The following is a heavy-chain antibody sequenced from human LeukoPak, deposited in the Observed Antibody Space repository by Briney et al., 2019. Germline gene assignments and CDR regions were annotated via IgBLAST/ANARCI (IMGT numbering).Heavy chain of an antibody. D-gene: IGHD3-9*01. J-gene: IGHJ4*02. CDR1: GFTFSSYA. V-gene: IGHV3-21*06. Sequence: GGSLRLSCAASGFTFSSYAMSWVRQAPGKGLEWVSSITSGGTYTYYADSVKGRFTTSRDNAKNSLSLQLSSLRAEDTAVYYCARGHYDILTASYKWTPDYWGQGILVTVSS. CDR2: ITSGGTYT. CDR3: ARGHYDILTASYKWTPDY.